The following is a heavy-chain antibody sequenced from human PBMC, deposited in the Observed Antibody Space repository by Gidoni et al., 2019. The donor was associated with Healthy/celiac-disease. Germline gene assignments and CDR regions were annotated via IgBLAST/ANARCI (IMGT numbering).Heavy chain of an antibody. V-gene: IGHV1-69*01. CDR3: ARAVKPYYYDSSGYYSSFDY. J-gene: IGHJ4*02. CDR2: IIPIFGTA. D-gene: IGHD3-22*01. Sequence: QVQLVQSGAEVKKPGSSVKVSCQASGGTFSRYALRRVRQAPGQGLEWMGGIIPIFGTANYAQKFQGRVTITADESTSTAYMELSSLRSEDTAVYYCARAVKPYYYDSSGYYSSFDYWGQGTLVTVSS. CDR1: GGTFSRYA.